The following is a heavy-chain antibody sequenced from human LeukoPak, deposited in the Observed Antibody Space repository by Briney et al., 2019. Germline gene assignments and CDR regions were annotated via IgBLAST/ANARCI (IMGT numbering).Heavy chain of an antibody. D-gene: IGHD3-9*01. Sequence: SETLSLTCTVSGGSISSYYWSWIRQPAGKGLEWIGRIYTSGSTNYNPSLKSRVTMSVDTSKNQFSLKLSSVTAADTAVYYCAREGLGPADYDILTGYYRSGSWFDPWGQGTLVTVSS. V-gene: IGHV4-4*07. J-gene: IGHJ5*02. CDR2: IYTSGST. CDR1: GGSISSYY. CDR3: AREGLGPADYDILTGYYRSGSWFDP.